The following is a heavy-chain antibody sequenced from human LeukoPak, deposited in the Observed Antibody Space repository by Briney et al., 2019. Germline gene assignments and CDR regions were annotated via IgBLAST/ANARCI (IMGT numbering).Heavy chain of an antibody. Sequence: GRSLRLSCAASGFTFSSYDMHWVRQAPGKGPVWVAIIRYDGSNENYADSVKGRFTISRDNSKKTLYLQMNSLRAEDTAVYYCARSRYNLDYWGQGTLVTVSS. D-gene: IGHD5-24*01. CDR1: GFTFSSYD. CDR2: IRYDGSNE. J-gene: IGHJ4*02. CDR3: ARSRYNLDY. V-gene: IGHV3-33*01.